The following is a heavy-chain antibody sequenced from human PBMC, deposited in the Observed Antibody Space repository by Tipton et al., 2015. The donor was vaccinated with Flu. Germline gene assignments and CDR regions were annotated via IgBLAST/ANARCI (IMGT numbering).Heavy chain of an antibody. J-gene: IGHJ4*02. CDR1: GFTFGSYG. CDR3: ARGSGWLITD. V-gene: IGHV3-33*01. CDR2: LWYDGGNV. D-gene: IGHD6-19*01. Sequence: SLRLSCAASGFTFGSYGMHWVRQAPGKGLEWVAYLWYDGGNVHYGDSVKGRFTISRDNSKNTVYLQMTSLRVEDTAVYFCARGSGWLITDWGQGTLVTVSS.